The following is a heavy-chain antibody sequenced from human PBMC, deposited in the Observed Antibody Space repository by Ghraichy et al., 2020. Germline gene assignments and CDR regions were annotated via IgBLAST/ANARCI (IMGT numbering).Heavy chain of an antibody. CDR3: ARHPHSSSCFDY. CDR1: GFTFSSYS. V-gene: IGHV3-48*02. Sequence: GGSLRLSCAASGFTFSSYSMNWVRQAPGKGLEWVSYISTGRSTIYYADSVKGRFTISRDNTKNSLSLQMNNLRDEDTAVYYCARHPHSSSCFDYWGQGTLVTVSS. J-gene: IGHJ4*02. CDR2: ISTGRSTI. D-gene: IGHD6-13*01.